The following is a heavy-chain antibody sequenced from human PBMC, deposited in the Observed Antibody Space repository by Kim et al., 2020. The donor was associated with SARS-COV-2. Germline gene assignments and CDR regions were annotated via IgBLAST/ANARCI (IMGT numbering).Heavy chain of an antibody. CDR3: AGPVGYCSSTSCYGDYYYYYGMDV. Sequence: SVKVSCKASGGTFSSYAISWVRQAPGQGLEWMGGIIPIFGTANYAQKFQGRVTITADDSTSTAYMELSSLRSEDTAVYYCAGPVGYCSSTSCYGDYYYYYGMDVWCEGTTGTVSS. V-gene: IGHV1-69*13. CDR2: IIPIFGTA. D-gene: IGHD2-2*01. J-gene: IGHJ6*04. CDR1: GGTFSSYA.